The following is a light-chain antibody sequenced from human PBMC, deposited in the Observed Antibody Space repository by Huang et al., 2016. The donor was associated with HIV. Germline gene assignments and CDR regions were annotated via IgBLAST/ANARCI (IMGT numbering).Light chain of an antibody. CDR3: HQYYTLPRT. Sequence: EILLTQSPATLSVSPGARATLSCRSSQTVSEHLAWFQQRTGQAPRLLIYGASTRATGIPARFSGRGSGTEFSLTITNLQSDDFALYFCHQYYTLPRTFGQGTKVEIK. J-gene: IGKJ1*01. CDR2: GAS. CDR1: QTVSEH. V-gene: IGKV3-15*01.